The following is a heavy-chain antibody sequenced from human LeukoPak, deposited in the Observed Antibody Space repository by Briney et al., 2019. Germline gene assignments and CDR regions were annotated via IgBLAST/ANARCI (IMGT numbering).Heavy chain of an antibody. V-gene: IGHV3-23*01. Sequence: GGSLRLSCAASGLTFSSYAMSWVRQAPGKGLEWVSAINGSGGRINYADSVKGRFTISRDNSKNTLYLQMNSLRAEDTAIYYCAKGGYNWNSMYYFDYWGQGTLVTVSS. CDR3: AKGGYNWNSMYYFDY. D-gene: IGHD1-7*01. CDR1: GLTFSSYA. CDR2: INGSGGRI. J-gene: IGHJ4*02.